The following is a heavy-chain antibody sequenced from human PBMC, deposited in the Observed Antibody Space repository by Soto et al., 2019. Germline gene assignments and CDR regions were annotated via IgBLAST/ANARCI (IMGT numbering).Heavy chain of an antibody. V-gene: IGHV3-15*07. CDR2: SKSKTDGGTT. D-gene: IGHD3-16*01. CDR3: TTDLFAFGGVRGY. CDR1: GFTFSNAW. Sequence: VQLVESGGGLVKPGGSLRLSCAACGFTFSNAWMNWVRQAPGKGLEWVGRSKSKTDGGTTDYAAPVKGRFTISREDSKNTLYLQMNSLQTEDTAVYYWTTDLFAFGGVRGYWGQGTLVTVSS. J-gene: IGHJ4*02.